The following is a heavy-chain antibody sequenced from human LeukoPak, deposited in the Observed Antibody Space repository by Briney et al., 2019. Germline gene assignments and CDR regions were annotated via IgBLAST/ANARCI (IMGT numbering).Heavy chain of an antibody. V-gene: IGHV3-30*18. CDR2: ISYDGTNK. Sequence: GGSLRLSCAASGFTFSNYDMHWVRQAPGKGLEWVAVISYDGTNKYYADSVKGRFTVSRDNSKSTLYLQMNSLRAEDTAVYYCAKENDFVYWGQGTLVTVSS. J-gene: IGHJ4*02. D-gene: IGHD3-3*01. CDR3: AKENDFVY. CDR1: GFTFSNYD.